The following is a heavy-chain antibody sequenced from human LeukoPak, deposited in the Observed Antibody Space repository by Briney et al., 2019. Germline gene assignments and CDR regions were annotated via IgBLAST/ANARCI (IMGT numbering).Heavy chain of an antibody. J-gene: IGHJ3*02. CDR1: GFTFNTYT. CDR2: ISSGTSYI. V-gene: IGHV3-21*01. CDR3: ARDSTGWQADSFDI. Sequence: GGSLRLSCAASGFTFNTYTMNWVRQAPGKGLEWVSSISSGTSYIYYADSVKGRFTISRDNAKNSLYLQMNSLRAEDTAVYFCARDSTGWQADSFDIWGQGTMVTVSS. D-gene: IGHD2-8*02.